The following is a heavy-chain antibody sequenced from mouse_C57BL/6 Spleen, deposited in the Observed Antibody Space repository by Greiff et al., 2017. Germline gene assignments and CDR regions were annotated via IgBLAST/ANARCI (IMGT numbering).Heavy chain of an antibody. V-gene: IGHV1-82*01. Sequence: QVQLKESGPELVKPGASVKISCKASGYAFSSSWMNWVKQRPGKGLEWIGRIYPGDGDTNYNGKFKGKATLTADKSSSTAYMQLSSLTSEDSAVYFCARSHYYGSSYLAYWGQGTLVTVSA. CDR1: GYAFSSSW. D-gene: IGHD1-1*01. CDR3: ARSHYYGSSYLAY. J-gene: IGHJ3*01. CDR2: IYPGDGDT.